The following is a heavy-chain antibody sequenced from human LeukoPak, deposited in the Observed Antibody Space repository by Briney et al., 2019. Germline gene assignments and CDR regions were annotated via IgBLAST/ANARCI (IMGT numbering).Heavy chain of an antibody. D-gene: IGHD3-22*01. Sequence: GRSLRLSCAASGFTFSSYAMHWVRQAPGKGLEWVAVISYDGSNKYYADSVKGRFTISRDNSKNTLYLQMNSLRAEDTAVYYCAKGRGYYYTWGQGTLVTVSS. V-gene: IGHV3-30-3*01. CDR3: AKGRGYYYT. CDR2: ISYDGSNK. J-gene: IGHJ5*02. CDR1: GFTFSSYA.